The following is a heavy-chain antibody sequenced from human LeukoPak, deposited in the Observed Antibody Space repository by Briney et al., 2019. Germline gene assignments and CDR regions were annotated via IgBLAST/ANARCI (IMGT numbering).Heavy chain of an antibody. D-gene: IGHD2-15*01. CDR1: GYTFTSYA. V-gene: IGHV1-3*01. CDR2: INAGNGNT. CDR3: ARDRLFGGYVGFLDAFDI. J-gene: IGHJ3*02. Sequence: ASVKVSCKASGYTFTSYAMHWVRQAPGQRLEWMGWINAGNGNTKYSQKFQGRVTITRDTSASTAYMELSSLRSEDTAVYYCARDRLFGGYVGFLDAFDIWGQGTMVTVSS.